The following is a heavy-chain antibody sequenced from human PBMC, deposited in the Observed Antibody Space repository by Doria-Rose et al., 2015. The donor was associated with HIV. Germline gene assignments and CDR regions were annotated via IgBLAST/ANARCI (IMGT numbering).Heavy chain of an antibody. CDR2: IYHTGST. J-gene: IGHJ4*02. D-gene: IGHD6-19*01. CDR3: ARRSPSVAFDY. Sequence: QLQQWGPGLVKPSQTLSLTCAVSDGSINSGDYYWTWIRQHPGEGLDWIGYIYHTGSTYYNPSLKSRVIISVDTSKNQFSLRLTSVTAADTAVYYCARRSPSVAFDYWGQGTLVTVSS. V-gene: IGHV4-31*11. CDR1: DGSINSGDYY.